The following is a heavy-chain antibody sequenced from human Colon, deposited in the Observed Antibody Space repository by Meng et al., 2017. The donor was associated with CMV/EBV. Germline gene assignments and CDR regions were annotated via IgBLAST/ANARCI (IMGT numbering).Heavy chain of an antibody. Sequence: GESLKISCAASGFSFDTYSMSWVRQAPGKGLEWVSTITISITYIYYADSVKGRFTVSRDNAKNSLYLQIKGLKAEDAAVYYCARGLGSGTRRGVDYWGQGTLVTVSS. D-gene: IGHD1-26*01. CDR2: ITISITYI. CDR1: GFSFDTYS. V-gene: IGHV3-21*01. CDR3: ARGLGSGTRRGVDY. J-gene: IGHJ4*02.